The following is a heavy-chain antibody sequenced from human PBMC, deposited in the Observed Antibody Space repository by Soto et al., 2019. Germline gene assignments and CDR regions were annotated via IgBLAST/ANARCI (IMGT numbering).Heavy chain of an antibody. J-gene: IGHJ4*02. CDR2: ISYDGSNK. V-gene: IGHV3-30-3*01. D-gene: IGHD7-27*01. Sequence: QVQLVESGGGVVQPGRSLRLSCAASGFTFSSYAMHWVRQAPGKGLEWVAVISYDGSNKYYADSVKGRFTISRDNSKNTLYLQMNGLRAEDTAVYYCARGQTLTGGEIFDYWGQGTLVTVSS. CDR1: GFTFSSYA. CDR3: ARGQTLTGGEIFDY.